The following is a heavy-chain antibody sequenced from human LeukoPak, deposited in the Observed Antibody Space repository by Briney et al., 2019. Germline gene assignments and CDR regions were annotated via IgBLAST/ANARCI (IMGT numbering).Heavy chain of an antibody. D-gene: IGHD3-10*01. CDR3: ARYRSLGD. J-gene: IGHJ4*02. CDR1: GFTFSSYS. V-gene: IGHV3-7*01. CDR2: IKEDGSAK. Sequence: GGSLRLSCAVSGFTFSSYSMNWVRQAPEKGLEWVANIKEDGSAKYYVDSVKGRFTISRDNAKNSLYLQMNSLRAEDTAVYYCARYRSLGDWGQGTLVTVSS.